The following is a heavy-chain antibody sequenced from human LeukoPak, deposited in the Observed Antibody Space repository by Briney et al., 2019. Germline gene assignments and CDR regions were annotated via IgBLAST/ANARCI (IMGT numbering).Heavy chain of an antibody. CDR2: ISGSGGST. CDR3: AKSPYVVVVAATSYYFDF. Sequence: PGGSLRLSCAASRFIFSSYAMSCVRQAPGRGLEWVSAISGSGGSTYYADSVKGRFTISRDNSKNTLYLQMNSLRAEDTAVYYGAKSPYVVVVAATSYYFDFWGQGTLVTVSS. CDR1: RFIFSSYA. J-gene: IGHJ4*02. D-gene: IGHD2-15*01. V-gene: IGHV3-23*01.